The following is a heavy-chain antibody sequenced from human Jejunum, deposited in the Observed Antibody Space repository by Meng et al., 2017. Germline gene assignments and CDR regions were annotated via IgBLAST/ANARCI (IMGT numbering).Heavy chain of an antibody. Sequence: GESLKISCAASGFTFSSYTMHWVRQAPGKGLEWVALISYDGSNKSYADSVKGRFTIYRENSKNTLSLQLNSLRTEDTALYYCAKEMIEDAFDIWGLGTMVTVAS. CDR3: AKEMIEDAFDI. D-gene: IGHD3-16*01. V-gene: IGHV3-30*04. CDR1: GFTFSSYT. CDR2: ISYDGSNK. J-gene: IGHJ3*02.